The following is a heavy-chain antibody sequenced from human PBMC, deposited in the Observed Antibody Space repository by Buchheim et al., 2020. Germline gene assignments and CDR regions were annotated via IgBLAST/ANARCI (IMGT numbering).Heavy chain of an antibody. CDR1: GFTFSSHW. CDR3: AGRRGGYSYGNDY. V-gene: IGHV3-7*04. J-gene: IGHJ4*02. CDR2: IKQDGSEK. Sequence: EVQLVESGGDLVQPGGSLRLSCAASGFTFSSHWMSWVRQAPGKGLEWVANIKQDGSEKYYVDSVKGRFTISRDNAKNSLYLQMNSLRAEDTAVYYCAGRRGGYSYGNDYWGQGTL. D-gene: IGHD5-18*01.